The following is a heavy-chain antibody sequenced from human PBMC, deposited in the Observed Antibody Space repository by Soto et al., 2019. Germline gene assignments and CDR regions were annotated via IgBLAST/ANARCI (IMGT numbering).Heavy chain of an antibody. CDR2: IIPIFGTA. V-gene: IGHV1-69*13. CDR1: GGTFSSYA. Sequence: SVKVCCKASGGTFSSYAMRWLRQAPGQGLEWMGGIIPIFGTANYAQKFQGRVTITADESTSTAYMELSSLRSEDTAVYYCARDRIVVVPAARENWFDPWGQGTLVTVSS. J-gene: IGHJ5*02. D-gene: IGHD2-2*01. CDR3: ARDRIVVVPAARENWFDP.